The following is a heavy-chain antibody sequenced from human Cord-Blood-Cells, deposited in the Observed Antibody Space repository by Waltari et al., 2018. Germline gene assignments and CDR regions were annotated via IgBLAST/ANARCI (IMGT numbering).Heavy chain of an antibody. CDR1: GGSLSGYY. D-gene: IGHD6-13*01. Sequence: QVQLQQRGAGPLKPSETLSLTCAVYGGSLSGYYWRWIRQPPGKGLEWIGEINHSGSTNYNPSLKSRVTISVDTSKNQFSLKLSSVTAADTAVYYCARGTAAAGTNAFDIWGQGTMVTVSS. J-gene: IGHJ3*02. CDR2: INHSGST. V-gene: IGHV4-34*01. CDR3: ARGTAAAGTNAFDI.